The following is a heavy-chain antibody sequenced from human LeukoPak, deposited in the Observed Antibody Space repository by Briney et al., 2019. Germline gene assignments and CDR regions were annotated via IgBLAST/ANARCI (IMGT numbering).Heavy chain of an antibody. CDR3: ARDLDQDGYNSYYFDY. CDR1: GFTFDDYA. J-gene: IGHJ4*02. CDR2: ISWNSGSI. V-gene: IGHV3-9*01. D-gene: IGHD5-24*01. Sequence: PGRSLRLSCAASGFTFDDYAMHWVRQAPGKGLEWVSGISWNSGSIGYADSVKGRFTISRDNAKNSLYLQMNSLRAEDTAVYYCARDLDQDGYNSYYFDYWGQGTLVTVSS.